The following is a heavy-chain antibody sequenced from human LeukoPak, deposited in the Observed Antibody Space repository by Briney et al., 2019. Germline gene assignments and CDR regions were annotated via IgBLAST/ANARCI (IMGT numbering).Heavy chain of an antibody. V-gene: IGHV4-59*12. CDR2: VYYSGTI. J-gene: IGHJ6*03. D-gene: IGHD3-3*01. CDR1: GGAIDNYY. Sequence: SETLSLTCTVSGGAIDNYYWSWIRQPPGKGLEWIAYVYYSGTINYNPSLESRVTISVDTSKNQFSLRLSSVTAADTAVYYCARCRWSGYFPYYYYYMDVWGKGTTVTVSS. CDR3: ARCRWSGYFPYYYYYMDV.